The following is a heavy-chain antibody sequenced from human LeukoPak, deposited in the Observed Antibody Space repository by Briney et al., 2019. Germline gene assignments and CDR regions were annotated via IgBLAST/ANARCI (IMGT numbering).Heavy chain of an antibody. Sequence: GGSLRLSCAASGFTFTNYAMTWVRQAPGKGLEWVSAITGSSADTNYADSVKGRFTISRDNSKNTVYLQMNSLRAEDTAVYYCTKGYSTAWPIGNFDYWGQGTLVTVSS. J-gene: IGHJ4*02. CDR2: ITGSSADT. CDR1: GFTFTNYA. V-gene: IGHV3-23*01. D-gene: IGHD6-19*01. CDR3: TKGYSTAWPIGNFDY.